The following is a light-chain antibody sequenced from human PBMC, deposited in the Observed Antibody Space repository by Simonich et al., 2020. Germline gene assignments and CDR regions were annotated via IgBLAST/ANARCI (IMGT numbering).Light chain of an antibody. CDR2: GAS. Sequence: EIVMTQSPATLSVSPGERATLSCRARQSVSSNLAWYQQKPGQAPRLLIYGASTRATGIPARVSGSGSGTEFTLTISSLQSEDFAVYYCQQRSNWPPLTFGGGTKVEIK. CDR1: QSVSSN. V-gene: IGKV3-15*01. J-gene: IGKJ4*01. CDR3: QQRSNWPPLT.